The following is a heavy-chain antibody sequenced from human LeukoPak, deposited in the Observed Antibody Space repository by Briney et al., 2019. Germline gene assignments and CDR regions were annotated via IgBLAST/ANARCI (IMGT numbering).Heavy chain of an antibody. Sequence: ASVKVSCKASGYTFTSYDINWVRQATGQGLEWMGWMNPNNGNTGYAQKFQGRVTITRNTSISTAYMELSSLRSEDTAVYYCARGPAARRGHWFDPWGQGTLVTVSS. D-gene: IGHD2-2*01. CDR3: ARGPAARRGHWFDP. V-gene: IGHV1-8*03. CDR1: GYTFTSYD. CDR2: MNPNNGNT. J-gene: IGHJ5*02.